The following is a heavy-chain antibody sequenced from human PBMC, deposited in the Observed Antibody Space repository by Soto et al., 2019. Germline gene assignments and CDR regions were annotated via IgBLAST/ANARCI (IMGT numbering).Heavy chain of an antibody. D-gene: IGHD3-10*01. J-gene: IGHJ4*02. V-gene: IGHV1-69*02. CDR2: IIPILGIA. CDR1: GGTFSSYT. CDR3: ARLGSGSGSYYNGIDY. Sequence: QVQLVQSGAEVKKPGSSVKVSCKASGGTFSSYTISWVRQAPGQGLEWMGRIIPILGIANYAQKFQGRVTITADKSTSTAYMELSSLRSEDTAVYYCARLGSGSGSYYNGIDYWGQGTLVTVSS.